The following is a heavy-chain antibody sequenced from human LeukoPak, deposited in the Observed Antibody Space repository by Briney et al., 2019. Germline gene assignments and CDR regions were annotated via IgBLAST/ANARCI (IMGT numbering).Heavy chain of an antibody. CDR3: ARLRDYYYGSGSYPHAFDI. CDR1: GYSFTSYW. CDR2: IYPGDSDT. J-gene: IGHJ3*02. D-gene: IGHD3-10*01. Sequence: VESLKISCKGSGYSFTSYWIGWVRQMPGKGLEWMGIIYPGDSDTRYSPSFQGQVTISADKSISTAYLQWSSLKASDTAMYYCARLRDYYYGSGSYPHAFDIWGQGTMVTVSS. V-gene: IGHV5-51*01.